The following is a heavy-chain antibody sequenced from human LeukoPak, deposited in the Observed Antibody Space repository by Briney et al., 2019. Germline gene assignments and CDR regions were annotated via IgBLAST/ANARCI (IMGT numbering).Heavy chain of an antibody. CDR2: IYYSGST. J-gene: IGHJ4*02. CDR1: GDSISSGAYY. D-gene: IGHD3-16*01. CDR3: ARGGRYGYSLDY. Sequence: SETLSLTCTVSGDSISSGAYYWSWIRQHPAEGLEWIGYIYYSGSTYYNPSLKSRVIISIDKSKNQFSLNLSSVTAADTAVYYCARGGRYGYSLDYWGQGTLVTVSS. V-gene: IGHV4-31*02.